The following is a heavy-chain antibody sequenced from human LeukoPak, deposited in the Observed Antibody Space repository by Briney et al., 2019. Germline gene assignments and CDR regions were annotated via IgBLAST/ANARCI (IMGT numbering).Heavy chain of an antibody. D-gene: IGHD3-22*01. J-gene: IGHJ4*02. CDR3: ARTYYYDSSGSYYEDY. V-gene: IGHV4-39*01. CDR1: GGSISSSSYY. Sequence: PSETLSLTCTVSGGSISSSSYYWGWIRQPPGKGLEWIGRIYYSGSTYYNPSLKSRVTISVDTSKNQFSLKLSSVAAADTAVYYCARTYYYDSSGSYYEDYWGQGTLVTAPS. CDR2: IYYSGST.